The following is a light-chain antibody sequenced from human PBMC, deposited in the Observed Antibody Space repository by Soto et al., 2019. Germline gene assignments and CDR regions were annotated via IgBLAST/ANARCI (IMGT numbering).Light chain of an antibody. CDR2: GTS. CDR1: QSLSSSY. CDR3: QQYNNWPPWT. Sequence: IVCKLSPGTLSLPPGDRATLSCRASQSLSSSYLAWYQQKPGQAPRLLIYGTSTRAAGIPARFSGSGSGTDFTLTISSLQSEDFAVYYCQQYNNWPPWTFGQGTKVDIK. J-gene: IGKJ1*01. V-gene: IGKV3-15*01.